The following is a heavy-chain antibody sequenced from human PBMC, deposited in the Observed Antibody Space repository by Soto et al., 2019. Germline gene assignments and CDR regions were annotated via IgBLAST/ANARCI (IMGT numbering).Heavy chain of an antibody. J-gene: IGHJ4*02. V-gene: IGHV4-59*12. CDR2: IYYSGST. Sequence: QVQLQESGPGLVKPSETLSLTCTVSGGSISSYYWSWIRQPPGKGLEWIGYIYYSGSTNYNPSFKRRVSISVETPKNRHRLKLSSVTAADTAVYYCASASIAVAGLDYRGLGTLVTVCS. D-gene: IGHD6-19*01. CDR3: ASASIAVAGLDY. CDR1: GGSISSYY.